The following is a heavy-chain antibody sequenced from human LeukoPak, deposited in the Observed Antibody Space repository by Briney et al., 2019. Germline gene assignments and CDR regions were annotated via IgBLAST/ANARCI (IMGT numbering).Heavy chain of an antibody. Sequence: ASVKVSCKASGYTFTSYDINWVRQATGQGLECMGWMNPNSGNTGYAQKFQGRVTITRNTSISTAYMELSTLRSDDTGVYYCARGPPLTYDHTPEGYYHYYMDVWGKGTTIIISS. CDR1: GYTFTSYD. D-gene: IGHD1-14*01. CDR3: ARGPPLTYDHTPEGYYHYYMDV. V-gene: IGHV1-8*03. CDR2: MNPNSGNT. J-gene: IGHJ6*03.